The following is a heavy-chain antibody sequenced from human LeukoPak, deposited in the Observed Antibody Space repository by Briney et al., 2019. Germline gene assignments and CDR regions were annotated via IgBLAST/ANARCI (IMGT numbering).Heavy chain of an antibody. V-gene: IGHV5-51*01. CDR1: GYSFSNYW. CDR2: IYPGDSDT. Sequence: GESLKISCKGSGYSFSNYWIGWVRQMPGKGLEWMGIIYPGDSDTRYSPSFQGQVTISADKSIRTAYLQWTSLKASDTAMYYCATEEQWDGSFDYWGQGTLVTVSS. CDR3: ATEEQWDGSFDY. J-gene: IGHJ4*02. D-gene: IGHD6-19*01.